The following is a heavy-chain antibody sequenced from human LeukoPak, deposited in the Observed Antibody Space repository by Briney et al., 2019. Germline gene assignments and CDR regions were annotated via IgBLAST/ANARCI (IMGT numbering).Heavy chain of an antibody. CDR1: GGSIRSDSHY. CDR3: ARDFGDYRIGC. V-gene: IGHV4-39*01. Sequence: SETLSLTCSVSGGSIRSDSHYRGWVRQPPGEGLQWIGSVHYSGRTYYSPSLKSRMTVSVDTSKNQFSLKLTSVTAADTAVYYCARDFGDYRIGCWGQGTLVTVSS. J-gene: IGHJ4*02. CDR2: VHYSGRT. D-gene: IGHD4-17*01.